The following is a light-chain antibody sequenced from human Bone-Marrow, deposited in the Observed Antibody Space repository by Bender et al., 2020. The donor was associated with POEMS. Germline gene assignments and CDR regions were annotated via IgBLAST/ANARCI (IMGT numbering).Light chain of an antibody. J-gene: IGLJ3*02. CDR3: AVWDDSLNGWV. CDR1: SSDVGAYNL. Sequence: QSALTQPASVSGSPGQSVTISCTGTSSDVGAYNLVSWYQHHPGEAPKLKIYEVAKRPSGVPYRFSGSRSGTSASLAISGLQSEDEADYYCAVWDDSLNGWVFGGGTKLTVL. CDR2: EVA. V-gene: IGLV2-14*02.